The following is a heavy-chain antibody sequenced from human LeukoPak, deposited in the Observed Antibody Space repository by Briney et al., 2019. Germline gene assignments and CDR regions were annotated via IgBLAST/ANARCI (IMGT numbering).Heavy chain of an antibody. J-gene: IGHJ4*02. D-gene: IGHD3-9*01. Sequence: SETLSLTFAVYGGSFSGYFWSWIRQPPGKGLEWIGEINHSGRTNYNPSLKSRVTISVDTSKNQFSLKLSSVTAADTAVYYCARGRYSGYYDILTGYSPTFDYWGQGTLVTVSS. CDR1: GGSFSGYF. V-gene: IGHV4-34*01. CDR2: INHSGRT. CDR3: ARGRYSGYYDILTGYSPTFDY.